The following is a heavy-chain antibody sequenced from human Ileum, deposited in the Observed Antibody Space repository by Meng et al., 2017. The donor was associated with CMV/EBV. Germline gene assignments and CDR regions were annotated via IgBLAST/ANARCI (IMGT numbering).Heavy chain of an antibody. Sequence: SCVDYGSTFSRYWMHWVRQAPGKGLVWVSHISTTGDSTTYADSVKGRFTISRDNAKNTLYLQMNSLRVDDTAVYYCARGARWGAGFDYWGQGTLVTVSS. CDR1: GSTFSRYW. CDR3: ARGARWGAGFDY. V-gene: IGHV3-74*03. D-gene: IGHD4-23*01. J-gene: IGHJ4*02. CDR2: ISTTGDST.